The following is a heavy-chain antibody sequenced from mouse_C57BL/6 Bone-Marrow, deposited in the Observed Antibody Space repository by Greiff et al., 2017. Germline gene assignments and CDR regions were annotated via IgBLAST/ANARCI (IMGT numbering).Heavy chain of an antibody. V-gene: IGHV3-6*01. CDR3: ARDDYDD. J-gene: IGHJ4*01. CDR1: GYSFTSGYY. D-gene: IGHD2-4*01. CDR2: ISYDGSN. Sequence: EVQRVESGPGLVKPSQSLSLTCSVTGYSFTSGYYWYWIRQFPGNKLEWVGYISYDGSNNYNPTLKNRISITRDTSKNQFCLKLNSVTTEDTATYYCARDDYDDWGQGTSVTVSS.